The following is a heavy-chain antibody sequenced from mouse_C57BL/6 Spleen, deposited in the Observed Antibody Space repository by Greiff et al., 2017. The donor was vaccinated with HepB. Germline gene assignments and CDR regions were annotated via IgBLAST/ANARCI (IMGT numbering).Heavy chain of an antibody. J-gene: IGHJ1*03. Sequence: QVQLQQPGAELVKPGASVKMSCKASGYTFTSYWITWVKQRPGQGLEWIGDIYPGSGSTNYNEKFKSKATLTVDTSSSTAYMQLSSLTSEDSAVYYCARWDYSKGYFDVWGTGTTVTVSS. CDR1: GYTFTSYW. CDR3: ARWDYSKGYFDV. V-gene: IGHV1-55*01. D-gene: IGHD2-5*01. CDR2: IYPGSGST.